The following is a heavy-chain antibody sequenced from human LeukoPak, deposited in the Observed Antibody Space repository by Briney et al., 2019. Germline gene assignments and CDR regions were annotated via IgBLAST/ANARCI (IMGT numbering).Heavy chain of an antibody. D-gene: IGHD6-13*01. J-gene: IGHJ4*02. Sequence: ASVKVSCKASGYTFTGYYMHWVRQAPGQGLEWMGWINPNSGGTNYAQKFQGRVTMTRDTSISTAYMELSRLRSDDTAVYYCARVRDRYSSSYGYWGQGTLVTVSS. CDR2: INPNSGGT. CDR3: ARVRDRYSSSYGY. V-gene: IGHV1-2*02. CDR1: GYTFTGYY.